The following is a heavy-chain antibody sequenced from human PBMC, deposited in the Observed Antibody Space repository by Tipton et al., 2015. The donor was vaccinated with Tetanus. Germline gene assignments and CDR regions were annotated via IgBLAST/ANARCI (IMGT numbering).Heavy chain of an antibody. CDR1: GYTFISHY. CDR2: MDPKTGRA. D-gene: IGHD6-13*01. CDR3: ARGNRGSSWYL. V-gene: IGHV1-8*02. J-gene: IGHJ4*02. Sequence: QSGPEVKKPGASVKVSCKASGYTFISHYIHWVRQAPGQGLEWLGYMDPKTGRAAYAQKFQGRVTMTSNITITTAYMELRNLRSDDTAVYYCARGNRGSSWYLWGQGTLVTVSS.